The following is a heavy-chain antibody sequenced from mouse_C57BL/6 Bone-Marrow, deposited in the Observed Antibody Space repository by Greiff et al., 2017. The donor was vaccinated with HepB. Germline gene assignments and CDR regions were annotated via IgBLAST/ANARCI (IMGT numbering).Heavy chain of an antibody. Sequence: QVQLQQPGAELVKPGASVKLSCKASGYTFTSYWMHWVKQRPGQGLEWIGMIHPNSGSTNYNEKFKSKATLTVDKSSSTAYMQLSSLTSEDSAVYYCARSSTTVVAKDYAMDYWGQGTSVTVSS. CDR2: IHPNSGST. J-gene: IGHJ4*01. CDR3: ARSSTTVVAKDYAMDY. D-gene: IGHD1-1*01. V-gene: IGHV1-64*01. CDR1: GYTFTSYW.